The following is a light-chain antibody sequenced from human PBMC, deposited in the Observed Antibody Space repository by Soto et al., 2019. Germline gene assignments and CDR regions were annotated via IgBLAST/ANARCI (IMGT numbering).Light chain of an antibody. CDR2: DNH. V-gene: IGLV1-44*01. CDR1: SSNIGINT. Sequence: QSVLTQPPSASGTPGQRVTFSCSGSSSNIGINTVNWYRQLPGTAPQLLISDNHRRPSGVPDRFSGSKSGTSASLAISGLQSEDEATYSCAAWDVSLKGFVFGTVTKVTVL. J-gene: IGLJ1*01. CDR3: AAWDVSLKGFV.